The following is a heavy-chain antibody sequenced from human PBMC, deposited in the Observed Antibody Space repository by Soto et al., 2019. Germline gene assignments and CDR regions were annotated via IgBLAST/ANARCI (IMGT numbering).Heavy chain of an antibody. CDR1: GFTFTSYW. D-gene: IGHD2-2*01. Sequence: PGESLKISCKGSGFTFTSYWISCWRQMPVKVLEWMGIIYPGDSDSSYSPSFQGQVTISADKSINTAYLHWSSLKASDTAIYYCAKHEGYCSTTTCSNFDYWGQGTLVTVSS. CDR3: AKHEGYCSTTTCSNFDY. J-gene: IGHJ4*02. CDR2: IYPGDSDS. V-gene: IGHV5-51*01.